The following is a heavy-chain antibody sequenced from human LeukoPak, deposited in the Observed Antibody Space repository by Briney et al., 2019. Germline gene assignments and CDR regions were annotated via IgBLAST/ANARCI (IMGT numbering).Heavy chain of an antibody. V-gene: IGHV4-30-4*01. Sequence: SETLSLTCIVSGDSIIRGDYYWSWIRQPPGKGLEWIGYLYYSARTSYNLSLHGRVTISIDTFGNQFSLSLSSVTAADTAVYYCARGRYYGDYIDNWGQGTLVTVSS. J-gene: IGHJ4*03. CDR1: GDSIIRGDYY. D-gene: IGHD4-17*01. CDR2: LYYSART. CDR3: ARGRYYGDYIDN.